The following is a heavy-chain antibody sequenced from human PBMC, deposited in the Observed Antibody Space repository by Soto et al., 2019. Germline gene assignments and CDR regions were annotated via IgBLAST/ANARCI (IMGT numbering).Heavy chain of an antibody. CDR1: GFTVSSNY. Sequence: QTGGSLRLSCAASGFTVSSNYMSWVRQAPGKGLEWVSVIYSGGSTYYADSVKGRFTISRDPSKNTIFLEMNSLRAEDTAVYYCAKGFIVVVTVIRPDDAFDAWGQGTLVTVSS. D-gene: IGHD2-21*02. CDR3: AKGFIVVVTVIRPDDAFDA. J-gene: IGHJ5*01. V-gene: IGHV3-53*01. CDR2: IYSGGST.